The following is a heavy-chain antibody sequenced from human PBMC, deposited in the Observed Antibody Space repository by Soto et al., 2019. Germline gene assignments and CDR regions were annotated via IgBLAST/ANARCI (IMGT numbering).Heavy chain of an antibody. J-gene: IGHJ1*01. CDR3: AHSPAPRVYFQH. D-gene: IGHD3-10*01. V-gene: IGHV2-5*02. CDR2: IYWDDGK. Sequence: SGPTLVNPTQTLTLTCVFSGFSLNTGGVTVGWILQPPGKAVEWVALIYWDDGKRHIPSLKSPLTITKETSRNQVVLTMTNVDHEDTATYFCAHSPAPRVYFQHWGEGTLVTVSS. CDR1: GFSLNTGGVT.